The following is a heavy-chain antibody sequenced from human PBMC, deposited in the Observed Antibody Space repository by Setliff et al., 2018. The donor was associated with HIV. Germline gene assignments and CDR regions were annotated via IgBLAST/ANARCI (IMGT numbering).Heavy chain of an antibody. J-gene: IGHJ5*02. CDR3: ARPRRVRSRAWYWFDI. D-gene: IGHD6-19*01. CDR2: IHTSGSI. Sequence: PSETLSLTCTVSGGSISSGSYYWSWIRQPAGKGLEWIGHIHTSGSIYYNPSLQSRVTISVDSSKNQFSLNLFSVTAADTAVYYCARPRRVRSRAWYWFDIWGQGTLVTVSS. V-gene: IGHV4-61*09. CDR1: GGSISSGSYY.